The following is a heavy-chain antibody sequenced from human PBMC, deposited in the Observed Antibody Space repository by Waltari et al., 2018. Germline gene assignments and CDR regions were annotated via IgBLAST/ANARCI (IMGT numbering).Heavy chain of an antibody. D-gene: IGHD3-3*01. J-gene: IGHJ6*02. CDR1: GGSISSSNW. V-gene: IGHV4-4*02. Sequence: QVQLQESGPGLVKPSGTLSLTCAVSGGSISSSNWWSWVRQPPGKGLEWIGEIYHSGSTNYNPSRKSRVTISVDKSKNQFSLKLSSVTAADTAVYYCAREGYTIFGVVILHYYGMDVWGQGTTVTVSS. CDR3: AREGYTIFGVVILHYYGMDV. CDR2: IYHSGST.